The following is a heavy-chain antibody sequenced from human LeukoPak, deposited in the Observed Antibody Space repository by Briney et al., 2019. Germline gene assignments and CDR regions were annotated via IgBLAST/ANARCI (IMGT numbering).Heavy chain of an antibody. CDR1: GGTFSSYA. J-gene: IGHJ3*01. D-gene: IGHD3-22*01. V-gene: IGHV1-69*01. Sequence: SVKVSCKASGGTFSSYAISWVRQAPGQGLEWMGGIIPIFGTANYAQKFQGRVTITADESTSTAYMELSSLRSEDTAVYYCAREGPADTTMIEVVSLGDAFDVWGQGTMVTVSS. CDR3: AREGPADTTMIEVVSLGDAFDV. CDR2: IIPIFGTA.